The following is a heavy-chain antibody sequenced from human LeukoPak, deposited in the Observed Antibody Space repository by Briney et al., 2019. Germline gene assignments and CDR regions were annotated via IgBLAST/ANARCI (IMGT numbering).Heavy chain of an antibody. CDR1: GYTFTGYY. CDR3: ARGGVLGDAFDI. D-gene: IGHD3-16*01. J-gene: IGHJ3*02. CDR2: TNPNSGGT. V-gene: IGHV1-2*06. Sequence: ASVKVSCKDSGYTFTGYYMHWVRQAPGQGLEWMGRTNPNSGGTNYAQKFQGGVTMTRDTSISTAYMELSRLRSDDTAVYYCARGGVLGDAFDIWGQGTMVTVSS.